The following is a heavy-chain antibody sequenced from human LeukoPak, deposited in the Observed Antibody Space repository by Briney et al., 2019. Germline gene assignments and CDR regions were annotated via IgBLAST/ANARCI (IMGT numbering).Heavy chain of an antibody. CDR1: GFTFSNYW. CDR3: ARDQSITMIVGGLYHNYYYMDV. V-gene: IGHV3-7*01. J-gene: IGHJ6*03. Sequence: GGSLRLSCAASGFTFSNYWMTWVRQAPGKGLEWVANIKQDGSEKYYVDSVKGRFTISRDNGKNSLYLQMNSLRAEDTAVYYCARDQSITMIVGGLYHNYYYMDVWGKGTTVSVSS. D-gene: IGHD3-22*01. CDR2: IKQDGSEK.